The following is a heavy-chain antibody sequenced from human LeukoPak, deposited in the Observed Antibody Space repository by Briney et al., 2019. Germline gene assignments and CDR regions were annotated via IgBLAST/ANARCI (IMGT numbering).Heavy chain of an antibody. CDR2: VHPGGSVK. J-gene: IGHJ4*02. V-gene: IGHV3-7*01. CDR3: ARDGHASGSHDY. Sequence: QTGGSLRLSCAASGFTFSSFWMSWVRQTPGKGLEWVANVHPGGSVKHYVDSVKGRFTISRDNADNSLYLQMNSLRVEDTAVYYCARDGHASGSHDYWGQGSLVTVSS. D-gene: IGHD3-10*01. CDR1: GFTFSSFW.